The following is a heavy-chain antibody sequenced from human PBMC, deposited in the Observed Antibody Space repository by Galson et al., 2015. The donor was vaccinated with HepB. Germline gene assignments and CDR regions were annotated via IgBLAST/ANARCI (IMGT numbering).Heavy chain of an antibody. J-gene: IGHJ4*02. V-gene: IGHV3-23*01. CDR3: AKFRGSGLPSDHYLDY. CDR2: ITGSGGNI. Sequence: SLRLSCAASGFTFSNNAMTWVRQAPGKGLEWVAWITGSGGNIYYADSVKGRFTISRDNSKNTLYLQMNSLRVEDTAIYYCAKFRGSGLPSDHYLDYRGQGTLVTVSS. D-gene: IGHD6-25*01. CDR1: GFTFSNNA.